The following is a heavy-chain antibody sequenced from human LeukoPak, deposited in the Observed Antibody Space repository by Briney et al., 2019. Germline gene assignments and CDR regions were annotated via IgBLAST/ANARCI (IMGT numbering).Heavy chain of an antibody. D-gene: IGHD2-2*02. J-gene: IGHJ5*02. Sequence: SETLSLTCTVSGYSISSGYYWGWIRQPPGKGLEWIGSIYHSGSTYYNPSLKSRVTISVDTSKNQFSLKLSSVTAADTAVYYCAKGDIVVVPAAINWFDPWGQGTLVTVSS. V-gene: IGHV4-38-2*02. CDR3: AKGDIVVVPAAINWFDP. CDR2: IYHSGST. CDR1: GYSISSGYY.